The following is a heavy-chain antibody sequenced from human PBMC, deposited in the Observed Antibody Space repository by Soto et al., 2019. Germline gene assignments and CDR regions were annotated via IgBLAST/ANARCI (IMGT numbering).Heavy chain of an antibody. Sequence: EVQLVESGGGLVQPGGSLRLSRAASGFTFSNNDMHWVRQVPGKGLEWVAAIGTTGDRYYAGSVKGRFTISRDNAKNSLYLQMNSLRAEDTAVYYCARESRFPVGTAATVTFYYNAMDIWGQGTTVTVSS. CDR2: IGTTGDR. V-gene: IGHV3-13*01. CDR3: ARESRFPVGTAATVTFYYNAMDI. CDR1: GFTFSNND. D-gene: IGHD3-16*01. J-gene: IGHJ6*02.